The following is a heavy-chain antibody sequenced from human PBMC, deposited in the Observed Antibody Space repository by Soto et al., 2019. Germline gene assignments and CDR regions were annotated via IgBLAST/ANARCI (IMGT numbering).Heavy chain of an antibody. CDR2: IGPESGAT. CDR3: ARDKSGSYFGY. V-gene: IGHV1-2*02. Sequence: ASVKVSCKASGYTLTGHYIHWVRQAPEQGPEWMGEIGPESGATRYAQRFQGRVTMTRDMSITTVYMELNNLRSDDTAVYYCARDKSGSYFGYWGQGTLVTVSS. J-gene: IGHJ4*02. D-gene: IGHD1-26*01. CDR1: GYTLTGHY.